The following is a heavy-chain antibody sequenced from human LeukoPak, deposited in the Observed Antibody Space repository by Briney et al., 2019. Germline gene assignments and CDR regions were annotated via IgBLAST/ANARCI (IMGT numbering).Heavy chain of an antibody. D-gene: IGHD6-19*01. CDR3: ARDNSGWSLDP. Sequence: SGGSLRLSCAASGFTFTSYEMNWVRQAPGKGLEWVSYITDNGRKIYYADSVKGRFTMSRDNAKNSLYLQMNSLRTEDTAIYYCARDNSGWSLDPWGQGTLVTVSS. CDR1: GFTFTSYE. CDR2: ITDNGRKI. J-gene: IGHJ5*02. V-gene: IGHV3-48*03.